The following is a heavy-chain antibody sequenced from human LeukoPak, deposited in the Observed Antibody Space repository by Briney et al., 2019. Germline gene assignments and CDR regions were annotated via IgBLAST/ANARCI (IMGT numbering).Heavy chain of an antibody. CDR3: VKGYRGYGDYEGRGVFDY. J-gene: IGHJ4*02. CDR2: ISSSSSYI. CDR1: GFTFSSYS. Sequence: GGSLRLSCAASGFTFSSYSMNWFRQAPGKGLEWVSSISSSSSYIYYADSVKGRFTISRDNAKNSLYLQMNSLRAEDTALYYCVKGYRGYGDYEGRGVFDYWGQGTLVTVSS. V-gene: IGHV3-21*04. D-gene: IGHD4-17*01.